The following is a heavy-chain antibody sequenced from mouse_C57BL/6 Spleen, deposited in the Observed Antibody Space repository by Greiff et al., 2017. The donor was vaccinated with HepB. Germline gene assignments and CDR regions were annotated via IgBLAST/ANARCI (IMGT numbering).Heavy chain of an antibody. D-gene: IGHD1-1*01. Sequence: QVQLKQSGAELMKPGASVKLSCKATGYTFTGYWIEWVKQRPGHGLEWIGEILPGSGSTNYNEKFKGKATFTADTSSNTAYMQLSSLTTEDSAIYYCARESLIYYYGSRGFAYWGQGTLVTVSA. J-gene: IGHJ3*01. CDR2: ILPGSGST. CDR3: ARESLIYYYGSRGFAY. V-gene: IGHV1-9*01. CDR1: GYTFTGYW.